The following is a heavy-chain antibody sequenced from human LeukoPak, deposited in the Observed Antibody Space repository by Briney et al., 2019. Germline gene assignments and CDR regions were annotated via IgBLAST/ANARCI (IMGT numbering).Heavy chain of an antibody. CDR3: VRDRYWVAGTGWFDA. CDR1: GYIFSNYG. Sequence: ASVKVSCKASGYIFSNYGISWVRQAPGQGLEWMGWINAHNGNTNYAQKFQGRVSMTTDTSTTTAHMELRTLRSDDTAVYYCVRDRYWVAGTGWFDAWGQGTLVSFSS. V-gene: IGHV1-18*01. CDR2: INAHNGNT. D-gene: IGHD6-13*01. J-gene: IGHJ5*02.